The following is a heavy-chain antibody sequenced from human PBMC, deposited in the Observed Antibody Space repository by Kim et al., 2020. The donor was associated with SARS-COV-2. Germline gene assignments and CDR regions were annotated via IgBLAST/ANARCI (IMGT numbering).Heavy chain of an antibody. V-gene: IGHV3-23*01. CDR1: EFTFSNYA. Sequence: GGSLRLSCAASEFTFSNYAMSWVRQAPGKGLEWVSAISATAGSTYYADLVRGRFTISRDNSRNTLSLEMNSLRAEDTAIYYCARPQTRTTYNFEYWGQGILVTVSS. J-gene: IGHJ4*02. D-gene: IGHD1-1*01. CDR3: ARPQTRTTYNFEY. CDR2: ISATAGST.